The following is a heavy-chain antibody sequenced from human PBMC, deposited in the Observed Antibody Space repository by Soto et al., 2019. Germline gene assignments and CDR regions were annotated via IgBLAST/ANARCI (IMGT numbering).Heavy chain of an antibody. Sequence: SETLSLTCTVSGASISRYYWSWIRQSPGKGLEWIGYLYNTGSTIYNPSLKSRVTISVDTSKNQFSLKMNSVTAADTAVYYCATNKITGLFDYWGQGTLVTVSS. D-gene: IGHD2-8*02. V-gene: IGHV4-59*01. J-gene: IGHJ4*02. CDR3: ATNKITGLFDY. CDR2: LYNTGST. CDR1: GASISRYY.